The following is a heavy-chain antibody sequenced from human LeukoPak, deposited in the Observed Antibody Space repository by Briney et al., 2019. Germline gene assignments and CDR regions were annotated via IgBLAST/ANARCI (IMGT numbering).Heavy chain of an antibody. J-gene: IGHJ6*03. CDR2: TYYRSKWYN. CDR1: GDSVSSNSAA. Sequence: SQTLSLTCAISGDSVSSNSAAWNWIRQSPSRGLEWLGRTYYRSKWYNDYAVSVKSRITINPDTSKNQFSLQLNSVTPEDTAVYYCARDSSFVARQWLVHYYYYYMDVWGKGTTVTVSS. CDR3: ARDSSFVARQWLVHYYYYYMDV. V-gene: IGHV6-1*01. D-gene: IGHD6-19*01.